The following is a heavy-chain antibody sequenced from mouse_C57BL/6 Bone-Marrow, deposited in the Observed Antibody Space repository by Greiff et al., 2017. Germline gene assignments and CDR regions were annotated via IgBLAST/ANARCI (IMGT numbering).Heavy chain of an antibody. V-gene: IGHV5-17*01. Sequence: EVKLMESGGGLVKPGGSLKLSCAASGFTFSDYGMHWVRQAPEKGLEWVAYISSGSSTIYYADTVKGRFTISRDNANNTLFLQMTSLRSEDTAMYYCARGGYLPWGDYWGQGTSVTVSS. CDR2: ISSGSSTI. D-gene: IGHD2-2*01. J-gene: IGHJ4*01. CDR1: GFTFSDYG. CDR3: ARGGYLPWGDY.